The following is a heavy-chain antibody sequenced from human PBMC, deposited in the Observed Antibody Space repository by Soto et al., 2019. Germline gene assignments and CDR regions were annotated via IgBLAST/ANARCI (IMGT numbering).Heavy chain of an antibody. Sequence: EVQLLEAGGGLGQPGGSLRLSCEASGFSFSSSAMNWVRQAPGKGLEWISVISGSGGATYFADSVKGRFTISRDNSKNTLYLQMNSLRAEDTAVYYCAKATLRVVHPLVFDHWGQGSLVTVSS. CDR3: AKATLRVVHPLVFDH. J-gene: IGHJ4*02. D-gene: IGHD3-3*01. CDR1: GFSFSSSA. V-gene: IGHV3-23*01. CDR2: ISGSGGAT.